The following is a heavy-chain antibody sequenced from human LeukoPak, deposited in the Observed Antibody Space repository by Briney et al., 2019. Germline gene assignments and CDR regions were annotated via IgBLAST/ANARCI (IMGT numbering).Heavy chain of an antibody. V-gene: IGHV5-51*01. CDR2: IYPGDSDS. CDR3: ARRSYCYSTSCYGYWFDS. J-gene: IGHJ5*01. CDR1: GYIFPNYW. D-gene: IGHD2-2*01. Sequence: GESLKISCKGSGYIFPNYWIAWVRQMPGKGLEWMGIIYPGDSDSRYSPSFQGQVTFSADKSISTAYLQWSSLKASDTAMYYCARRSYCYSTSCYGYWFDSWGQGTLVTVSS.